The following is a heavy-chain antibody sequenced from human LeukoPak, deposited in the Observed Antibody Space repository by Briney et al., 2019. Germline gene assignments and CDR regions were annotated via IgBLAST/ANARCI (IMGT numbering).Heavy chain of an antibody. J-gene: IGHJ4*02. CDR1: GGTFSSYA. V-gene: IGHV1-69*06. D-gene: IGHD6-13*01. CDR2: IIPIFGTA. CDR3: ARVGPGAAGTGY. Sequence: ASVKVSCKASGGTFSSYAISWVRQAPGQGLEWMGGIIPIFGTANYAQKFQGRVTITADKSTSTAYMELSSLRSEDTAVYYCARVGPGAAGTGYWGQGTLVTVSS.